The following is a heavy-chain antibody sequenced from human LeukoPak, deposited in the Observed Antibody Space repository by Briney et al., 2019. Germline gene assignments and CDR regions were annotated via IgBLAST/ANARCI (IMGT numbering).Heavy chain of an antibody. CDR3: SGSTSWHLFDY. V-gene: IGHV3-49*04. J-gene: IGHJ4*02. Sequence: GGSLRLSCTASGFTFGDYAMSWVRQAPGKGLEWVGFIRSKAYGGTTEYAASVKGRFTISRDDSKSIAYLQMNSLKTEDTAVYYCSGSTSWHLFDYWGLGTLVTVSS. D-gene: IGHD2-2*01. CDR2: IRSKAYGGTT. CDR1: GFTFGDYA.